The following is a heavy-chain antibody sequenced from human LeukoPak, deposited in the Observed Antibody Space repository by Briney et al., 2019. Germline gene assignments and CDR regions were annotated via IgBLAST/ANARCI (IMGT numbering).Heavy chain of an antibody. Sequence: GDSLKISCKGSGYSFTSYWIGWVRQMPGKGLEWMGIIYPGDSDTRYSPSFQGQVTISADKSISTAYLQWSSLKDSDTAMYYCARQESGELLPLDYWGQGTLVTVSS. D-gene: IGHD1-26*01. CDR2: IYPGDSDT. J-gene: IGHJ4*02. V-gene: IGHV5-51*01. CDR1: GYSFTSYW. CDR3: ARQESGELLPLDY.